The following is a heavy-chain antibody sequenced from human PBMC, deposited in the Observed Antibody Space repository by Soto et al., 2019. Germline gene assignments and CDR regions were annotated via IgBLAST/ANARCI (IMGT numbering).Heavy chain of an antibody. CDR3: ARVFNGGYCSSTSCYSYGMDV. CDR1: GGSISSGGYY. Sequence: SETLSLTCTVSGGSISSGGYYWTWIHQHPGKGLEWIGYIYYSGSTYYNPSLKSRVTISVDTSKNQFPLKVSSLTAADTAVYYCARVFNGGYCSSTSCYSYGMDVWGQGTTVTVSS. CDR2: IYYSGST. D-gene: IGHD2-2*01. V-gene: IGHV4-31*03. J-gene: IGHJ6*02.